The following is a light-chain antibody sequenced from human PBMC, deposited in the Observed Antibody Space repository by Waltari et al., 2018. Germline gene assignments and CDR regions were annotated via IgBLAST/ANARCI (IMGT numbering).Light chain of an antibody. J-gene: IGKJ3*01. Sequence: DIQMTQFPSSVSASLGDRVTITCRASQPVDNWLAWYQQKPGKAPNLLIYAASRLQSGAPSRFSGSGSGTDFTLTISSLQPEDFATYYCQQAHRFPFSFGPGTKVDVK. CDR1: QPVDNW. CDR3: QQAHRFPFS. V-gene: IGKV1-12*01. CDR2: AAS.